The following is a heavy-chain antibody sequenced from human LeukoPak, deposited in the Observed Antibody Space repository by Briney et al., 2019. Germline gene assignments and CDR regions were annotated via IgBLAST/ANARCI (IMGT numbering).Heavy chain of an antibody. CDR3: ARTGGELQSPEKREYFQH. V-gene: IGHV1-46*01. D-gene: IGHD1-26*01. CDR2: INPSGGST. Sequence: ASVKVSCKASGYTFTSYYMHWVRQAPGQGLEWMGIINPSGGSTSYAQKFQGRVTMTRDMSTSTVYMELSSLRSEDTAVYYCARTGGELQSPEKREYFQHWGRGTLVTVSS. CDR1: GYTFTSYY. J-gene: IGHJ1*01.